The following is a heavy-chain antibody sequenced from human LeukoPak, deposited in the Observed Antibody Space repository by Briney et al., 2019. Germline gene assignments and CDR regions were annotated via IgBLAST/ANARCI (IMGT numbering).Heavy chain of an antibody. D-gene: IGHD3-3*01. J-gene: IGHJ4*02. Sequence: PGGSLRLSCAASGFTFSTYWMSWVRQAPGKGLEWVASINRDGSEKYYGDSVKGRFTISRDNAENSLFLQMNSLRAEDTAVYYCARDRLRFSFWGQGTLVTVSS. CDR1: GFTFSTYW. CDR3: ARDRLRFSF. CDR2: INRDGSEK. V-gene: IGHV3-7*01.